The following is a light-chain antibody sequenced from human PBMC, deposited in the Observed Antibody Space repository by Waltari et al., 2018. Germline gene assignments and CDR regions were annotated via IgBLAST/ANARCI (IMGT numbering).Light chain of an antibody. V-gene: IGLV2-8*01. CDR3: SSYAGRNIVI. Sequence: QSALTQPPSASGSPGQSVTISCTGTDDDIGGYEYVSWYQQHPGKAPKVLIYEVTKRSSGVPDRFSGSKSGNTASLTVSGLQAEDEADYYCSSYAGRNIVIFGGGTKLTVL. CDR2: EVT. J-gene: IGLJ2*01. CDR1: DDDIGGYEY.